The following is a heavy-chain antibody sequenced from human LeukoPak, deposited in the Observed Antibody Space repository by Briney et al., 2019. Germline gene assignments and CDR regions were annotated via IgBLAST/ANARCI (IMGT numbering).Heavy chain of an antibody. V-gene: IGHV3-23*01. CDR3: AKDLRRCLKVPTTVFDY. Sequence: AGSLTLSCAASGFTFSSYAMSWVRQRPGKGLEWISAISDSGGSTYYADSVKGRFTISRDNSKNTLYLQMNSLRAEDTAVYYCAKDLRRCLKVPTTVFDYWGQGTLVTVSS. J-gene: IGHJ4*02. CDR2: ISDSGGST. CDR1: GFTFSSYA. D-gene: IGHD4-17*01.